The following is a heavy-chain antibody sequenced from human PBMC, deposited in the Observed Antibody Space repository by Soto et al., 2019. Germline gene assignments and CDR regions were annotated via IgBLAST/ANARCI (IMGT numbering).Heavy chain of an antibody. V-gene: IGHV3-30*18. CDR3: AKDIDPPIFGVENDY. Sequence: GGSLRLSCAASGFTFSSYGMHWVRQAPGKGLEWVAVISYDGSNKYYADSVKGRFTISRDNSKNTLYLQMNSLRAEDTAVYYCAKDIDPPIFGVENDYWGQGTLVTVSS. CDR1: GFTFSSYG. CDR2: ISYDGSNK. J-gene: IGHJ4*02. D-gene: IGHD3-3*01.